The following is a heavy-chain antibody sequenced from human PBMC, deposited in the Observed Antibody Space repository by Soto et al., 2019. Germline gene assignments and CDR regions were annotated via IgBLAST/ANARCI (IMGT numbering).Heavy chain of an antibody. CDR2: VSFDGSHK. D-gene: IGHD3-3*01. CDR3: AKLGDAVSGYFDF. V-gene: IGHV3-30*18. CDR1: GFTFSSYA. J-gene: IGHJ5*01. Sequence: SLRLSCAASGFTFSSYAIHWVRQAPGKGLEWVADVSFDGSHKTYAVPVRGRFTISRDNSKKTVYLQMNSLRAEDTALYYCAKLGDAVSGYFDFWGQGTQVTVSS.